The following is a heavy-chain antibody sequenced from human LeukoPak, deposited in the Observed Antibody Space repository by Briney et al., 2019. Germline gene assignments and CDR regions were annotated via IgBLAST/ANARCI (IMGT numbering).Heavy chain of an antibody. D-gene: IGHD2-15*01. CDR2: ISGGDDFT. J-gene: IGHJ4*02. CDR1: GFTFDNYA. V-gene: IGHV3-23*01. CDR3: TRGVYCSGGSCSLDY. Sequence: GGSLRLSCAASGFTFDNYAMIWVRQAPGKGLEWVSTISGGDDFTYYADSVKGRFTISRDNSRNTLSLQISSLRAEDTALYYCTRGVYCSGGSCSLDYWGQGTLVTVSS.